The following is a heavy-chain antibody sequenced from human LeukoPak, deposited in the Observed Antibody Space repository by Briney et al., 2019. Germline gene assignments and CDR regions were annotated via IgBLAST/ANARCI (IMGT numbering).Heavy chain of an antibody. Sequence: GGSLRLSCAASGFTFSSYAMSWVRQAPGKGLEWLSAISGSGGSTYYADSVKGRFTISRDNSKNTLYLQMNSLRAEDTAVYYCAKARKQWLVENDYWGQGTLVTGSS. CDR2: ISGSGGST. V-gene: IGHV3-23*01. D-gene: IGHD6-19*01. CDR1: GFTFSSYA. CDR3: AKARKQWLVENDY. J-gene: IGHJ4*02.